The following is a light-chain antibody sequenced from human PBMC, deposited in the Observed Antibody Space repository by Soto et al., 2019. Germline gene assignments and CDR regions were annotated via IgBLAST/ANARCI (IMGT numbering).Light chain of an antibody. CDR2: LNSDGSH. Sequence: QPVLTQSPSASASLGASVKLTCTLSSGHSSYAIAWHQQQPEKGPRYLMKLNSDGSHSKGDGIPDRFSGSSPGAERYLTISSLQSEDEADYYCQTWGTGVVFGGGTKVTVL. CDR3: QTWGTGVV. CDR1: SGHSSYA. V-gene: IGLV4-69*01. J-gene: IGLJ2*01.